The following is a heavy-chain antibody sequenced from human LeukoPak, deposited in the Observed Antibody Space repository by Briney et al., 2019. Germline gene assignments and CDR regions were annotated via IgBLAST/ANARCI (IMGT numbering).Heavy chain of an antibody. J-gene: IGHJ5*02. D-gene: IGHD4-17*01. Sequence: PSETLSLTCTVSGGSISSYYWSWIRQPAGKGLEWIGRIYSSGSTDYNPSLKSRVTMSVDTSKNQFSLKLSSVTAADTAVYYCAREQTHDYGEESWFDPWGQGTLVTVSS. CDR1: GGSISSYY. CDR3: AREQTHDYGEESWFDP. CDR2: IYSSGST. V-gene: IGHV4-4*07.